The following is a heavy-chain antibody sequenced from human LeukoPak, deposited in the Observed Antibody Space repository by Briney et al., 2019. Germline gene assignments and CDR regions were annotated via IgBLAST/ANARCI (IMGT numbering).Heavy chain of an antibody. CDR2: ISSSSSTI. CDR3: ARGDPSYFDY. V-gene: IGHV3-48*01. CDR1: GFTFSSYS. Sequence: GGSLRLSCAASGFTFSSYSMNWVRQAPGKGLEWVSYISSSSSTIYYADSVKGRFTISRDNAKNALYVQMNSLRAEDTAVYYCARGDPSYFDYWGQRTLVTVSS. J-gene: IGHJ4*02.